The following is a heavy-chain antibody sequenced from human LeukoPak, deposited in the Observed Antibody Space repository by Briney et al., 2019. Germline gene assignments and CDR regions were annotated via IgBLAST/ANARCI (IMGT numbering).Heavy chain of an antibody. CDR3: ARVTGAALNYYYYMDV. CDR1: GFTFSSYE. J-gene: IGHJ6*03. V-gene: IGHV3-7*01. Sequence: GGSLRLSCAASGFTFSSYEMNWVRQAPGKGLEWVANIKQDGSEKYYVDSVKGRFTISRDNAKNSLYLQMNSLRAEDTAVYYCARVTGAALNYYYYMDVWGKGTTVTVSS. D-gene: IGHD6-6*01. CDR2: IKQDGSEK.